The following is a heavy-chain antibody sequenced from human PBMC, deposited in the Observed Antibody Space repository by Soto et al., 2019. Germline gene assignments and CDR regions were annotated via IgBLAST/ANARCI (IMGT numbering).Heavy chain of an antibody. Sequence: GGSLRLSCAASGFTLSTYGMTWVRQAPGKGLEWVSAIRSDSSTMYEDSVKGWFTISRDNSNNTLYLQMNSLRAEDTAVYYCARGTATTRWIFDCWGQGTLVTVSS. J-gene: IGHJ4*02. CDR1: GFTLSTYG. CDR2: IRSDSST. V-gene: IGHV3-23*01. CDR3: ARGTATTRWIFDC. D-gene: IGHD4-4*01.